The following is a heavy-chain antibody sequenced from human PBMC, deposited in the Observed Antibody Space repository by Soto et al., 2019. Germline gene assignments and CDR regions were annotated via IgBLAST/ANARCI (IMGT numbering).Heavy chain of an antibody. CDR3: ASRNGGGSSLLFDY. Sequence: EVQLVESGGGLVQPGGSLRLSCAASGFTFSTYSMNWVRQAPGKGLEWVSYISSSSSTIYYADSVKGRFTISRDNAKNSLYLQMNSLRDEDRAVYYCASRNGGGSSLLFDYWGQGTLVTVSS. CDR2: ISSSSSTI. CDR1: GFTFSTYS. D-gene: IGHD1-26*01. J-gene: IGHJ4*02. V-gene: IGHV3-48*02.